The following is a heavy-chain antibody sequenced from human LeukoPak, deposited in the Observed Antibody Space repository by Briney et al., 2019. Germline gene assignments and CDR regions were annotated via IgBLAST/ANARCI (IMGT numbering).Heavy chain of an antibody. V-gene: IGHV4-4*07. CDR3: ARDSRYRDFWSGYVDY. Sequence: PSETLSLTCTVSGGSITFYYWTWIRQSAGKGLEWIGRVYAGGNTNYNPSLKSRTTLSIDTSKNEFSLMLTSVTAADTAIYYCARDSRYRDFWSGYVDYWGQGILVTVSS. CDR1: GGSITFYY. J-gene: IGHJ4*02. CDR2: VYAGGNT. D-gene: IGHD3-3*01.